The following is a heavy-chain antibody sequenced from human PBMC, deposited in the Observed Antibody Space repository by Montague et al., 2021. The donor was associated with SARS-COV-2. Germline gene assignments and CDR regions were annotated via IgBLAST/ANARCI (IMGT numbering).Heavy chain of an antibody. D-gene: IGHD3-3*01. J-gene: IGHJ5*02. CDR1: GGSISSSNW. V-gene: IGHV4-4*02. CDR3: ATSSYDFWSGYTQGANWFAP. Sequence: SETLSLTCAVSGGSISSSNWWSWVRQPPGKGLEWIGEIYHSGSTNYNPSLKSRVTISVDKSKNQFSLKLSSLTAADTPVYYCATSSYDFWSGYTQGANWFAPGGQGTLVTVPS. CDR2: IYHSGST.